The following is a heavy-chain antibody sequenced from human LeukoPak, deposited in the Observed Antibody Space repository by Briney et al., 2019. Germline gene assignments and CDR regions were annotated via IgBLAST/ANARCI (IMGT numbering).Heavy chain of an antibody. Sequence: GGSLRLSCAASGFTFSSYWMSWVRQAPGKGLEGVANIKQDGSEKYYVDSMKGRFTISRDNAKNSLYLQMNSLRAEDTAVYYCARGKYYYDSTGYYPGGDYWGQGTLVTVSS. D-gene: IGHD3-22*01. CDR1: GFTFSSYW. CDR3: ARGKYYYDSTGYYPGGDY. J-gene: IGHJ4*02. V-gene: IGHV3-7*01. CDR2: IKQDGSEK.